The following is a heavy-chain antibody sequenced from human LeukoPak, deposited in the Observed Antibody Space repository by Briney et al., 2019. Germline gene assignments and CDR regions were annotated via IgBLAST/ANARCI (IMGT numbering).Heavy chain of an antibody. CDR2: IYYSGST. CDR1: GGSISSSSYY. D-gene: IGHD6-13*01. Sequence: SETLSLTCTVSGGSISSSSYYRGWIRQPPGKGLEWIGSIYYSGSTYYNPSLKSRVTISVDTSKNQFSLKLSSVTAADTAVYYCARHVEQLVDAFDIWGQGTMVTVSS. J-gene: IGHJ3*02. V-gene: IGHV4-39*01. CDR3: ARHVEQLVDAFDI.